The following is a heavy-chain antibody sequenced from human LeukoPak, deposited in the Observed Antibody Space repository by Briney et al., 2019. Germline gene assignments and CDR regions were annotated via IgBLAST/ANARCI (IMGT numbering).Heavy chain of an antibody. J-gene: IGHJ3*01. Sequence: GGSLRLSCEASGFTFSHFGMHWVRQAPGKGLEWVAVIWSDATNQYYGDSVKGRFTISRDNSKNTLFLQMNSLRVEDTAVYYCAKRADYYDSSRALYDAFDLWGQGTMVTVSS. CDR1: GFTFSHFG. D-gene: IGHD3-16*01. CDR2: IWSDATNQ. V-gene: IGHV3-30*02. CDR3: AKRADYYDSSRALYDAFDL.